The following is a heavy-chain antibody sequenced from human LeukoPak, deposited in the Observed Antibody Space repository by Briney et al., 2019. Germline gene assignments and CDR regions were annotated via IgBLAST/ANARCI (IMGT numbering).Heavy chain of an antibody. Sequence: PGTSLRLSCTASGFTFISYAIHWVRQAPGKGLEWVSTISGSGGSTYYADSVKGRFTISRDNAKNSLYLQMNSLRAEDTAVYYCAELGITMIGGVWGKGTTVTISS. V-gene: IGHV3-48*03. CDR3: AELGITMIGGV. CDR1: GFTFISYA. D-gene: IGHD3-10*02. CDR2: ISGSGGST. J-gene: IGHJ6*04.